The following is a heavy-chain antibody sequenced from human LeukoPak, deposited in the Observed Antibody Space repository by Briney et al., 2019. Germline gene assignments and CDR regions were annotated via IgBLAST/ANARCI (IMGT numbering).Heavy chain of an antibody. D-gene: IGHD3-22*01. V-gene: IGHV3-15*01. CDR2: IKSKTDGGTT. Sequence: GGSLRLSCAASGFTFSNAWMSWVRQAPGKGLEWVGRIKSKTDGGTTDYAAPVKGRFTISRDDSKNTLYLQMNSLKTEDTAVYYCTTDPNYYDSSWTNDYWGQGTLVTVSS. CDR3: TTDPNYYDSSWTNDY. J-gene: IGHJ4*02. CDR1: GFTFSNAW.